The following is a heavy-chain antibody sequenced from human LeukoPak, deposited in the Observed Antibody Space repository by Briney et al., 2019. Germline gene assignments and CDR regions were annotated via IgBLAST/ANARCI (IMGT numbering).Heavy chain of an antibody. D-gene: IGHD3-3*01. CDR3: ARSSPYYDSSRMDYYYYYMDV. Sequence: PGRSPRLSCAASGFTFSSYPIHWVRQAPGKGLEYVSGISSNGGSTSYANSVKGRFTVSRDNSKNTLYLQMGSLRAEDVAVYYCARSSPYYDSSRMDYYYYYMDVWGKGTTVTVSS. CDR2: ISSNGGST. J-gene: IGHJ6*03. CDR1: GFTFSSYP. V-gene: IGHV3-64*01.